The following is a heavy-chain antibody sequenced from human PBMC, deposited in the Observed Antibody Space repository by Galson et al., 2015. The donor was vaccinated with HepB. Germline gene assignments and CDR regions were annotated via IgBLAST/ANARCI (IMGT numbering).Heavy chain of an antibody. CDR3: ARTHGYSSSWPRGAAYYYGMDV. J-gene: IGHJ6*02. D-gene: IGHD6-13*01. Sequence: QSGAEVKKPGESLKISCTGSGYSFTSYWIGWVRQMPGKGLEWMGIIYPGDSDTRYSPSFQGQVTISADKSISTAYLQWSSLKASDTAMYYCARTHGYSSSWPRGAAYYYGMDVWGQGTTVTVSS. CDR1: GYSFTSYW. CDR2: IYPGDSDT. V-gene: IGHV5-51*01.